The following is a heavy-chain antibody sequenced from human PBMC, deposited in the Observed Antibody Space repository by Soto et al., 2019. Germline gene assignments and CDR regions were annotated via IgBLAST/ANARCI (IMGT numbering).Heavy chain of an antibody. CDR1: GFTFSSYA. CDR3: ARGPSSLTRFDY. CDR2: ISYDGSNK. V-gene: IGHV3-30-3*01. Sequence: GGSLRLSCAASGFTFSSYAMHWVRQAPGKGLEWVAAISYDGSNKYYADTVKGRFTISRDNSKNTLSLQMNSLRAEDTAVYYCARGPSSLTRFDYWGQGILVTVSS. J-gene: IGHJ4*02. D-gene: IGHD2-2*01.